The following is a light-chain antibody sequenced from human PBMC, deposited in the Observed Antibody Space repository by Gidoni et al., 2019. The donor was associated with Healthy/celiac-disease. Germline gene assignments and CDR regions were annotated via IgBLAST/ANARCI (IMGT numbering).Light chain of an antibody. Sequence: IVMTQSPLSLPVTPGEPASISCRSSQSLLHSNGYNYLDWYLQKPGQSPQLLIYLGSNRASGVPDRFSGRGAGTDFTLKISRVEAEDVGVYYCMQALQTLLTFGGGTKVEIK. CDR2: LGS. J-gene: IGKJ4*01. V-gene: IGKV2-28*01. CDR1: QSLLHSNGYNY. CDR3: MQALQTLLT.